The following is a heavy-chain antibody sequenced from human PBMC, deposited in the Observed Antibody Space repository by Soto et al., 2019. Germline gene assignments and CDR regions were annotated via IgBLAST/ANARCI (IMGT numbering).Heavy chain of an antibody. D-gene: IGHD1-26*01. J-gene: IGHJ3*01. V-gene: IGHV4-59*01. Sequence: LSVARTVSGGCISSYYWSWIRQPPGKGLEWIGYIYYSGRTNYNPSLKSRVTISVDTSKNQFSLKLSSVTAADTAVYYCARDTRDSGGVAFDVWGQGTMVTVSS. CDR2: IYYSGRT. CDR1: GGCISSYY. CDR3: ARDTRDSGGVAFDV.